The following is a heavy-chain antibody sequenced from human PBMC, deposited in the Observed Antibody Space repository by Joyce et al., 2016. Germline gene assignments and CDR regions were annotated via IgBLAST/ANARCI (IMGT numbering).Heavy chain of an antibody. Sequence: QVQLQQWGAGLLKPSETLSLTCAVYGGSFSGYYWSWIRQPPGKGREWIGEINHSGITNYYPSRKSRVTISVDTSKNQFSLKLSSVTAADTAVYYCARVSYGDYRFDYWGQGTLVTVSS. CDR1: GGSFSGYY. CDR3: ARVSYGDYRFDY. D-gene: IGHD4-17*01. V-gene: IGHV4-34*01. CDR2: INHSGIT. J-gene: IGHJ4*02.